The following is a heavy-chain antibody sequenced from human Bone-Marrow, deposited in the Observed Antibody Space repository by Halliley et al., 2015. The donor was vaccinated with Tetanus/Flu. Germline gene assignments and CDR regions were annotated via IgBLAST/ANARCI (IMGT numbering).Heavy chain of an antibody. V-gene: IGHV4-61*01. D-gene: IGHD3-10*01. J-gene: IGHJ4*01. CDR1: GGSVSSASHY. CDR3: ARVSLIRGVRNFDS. CDR2: IYYSGST. Sequence: TLSLTCTVSGGSVSSASHYWSWIRQPPGKGLEWIGYIYYSGSTYYGPSLKSRVTISMDTSKNQFSLKLSSVTAADTAVYYCARVSLIRGVRNFDSWGQGILVTVSS.